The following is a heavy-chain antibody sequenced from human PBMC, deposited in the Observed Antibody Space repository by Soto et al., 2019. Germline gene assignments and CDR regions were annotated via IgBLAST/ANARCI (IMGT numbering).Heavy chain of an antibody. CDR3: ARTAPMDAGDKYYYDF. Sequence: SVKVSCKTSGGTFSTFGISWVRQAPGQGLEWMGGIIPFFGTAEYSQKFEDRITITADESTNAVYMDLRSLTSEDTAIYYCARTAPMDAGDKYYYDFWGQGALVTVS. J-gene: IGHJ4*02. CDR2: IIPFFGTA. V-gene: IGHV1-69*13. D-gene: IGHD3-16*01. CDR1: GGTFSTFG.